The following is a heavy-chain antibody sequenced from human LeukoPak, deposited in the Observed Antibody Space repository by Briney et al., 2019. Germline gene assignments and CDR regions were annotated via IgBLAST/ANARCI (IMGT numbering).Heavy chain of an antibody. Sequence: PSETLSLTCTVSGDSINSGNNYWSWIRQPAGKGPEWIGHIYSSGTTNYNPSLKSRVTISVGTSKNQLSLKLSSVTAADTAVYYCARGYYYDSSGYRHDAFDIWGQGTMVTVPS. V-gene: IGHV4-61*09. J-gene: IGHJ3*02. CDR3: ARGYYYDSSGYRHDAFDI. CDR1: GDSINSGNNY. D-gene: IGHD3-22*01. CDR2: IYSSGTT.